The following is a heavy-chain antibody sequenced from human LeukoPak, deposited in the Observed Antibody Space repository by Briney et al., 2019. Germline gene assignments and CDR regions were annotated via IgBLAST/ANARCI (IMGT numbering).Heavy chain of an antibody. CDR2: ISWNSGSI. V-gene: IGHV3-9*01. D-gene: IGHD3-22*01. CDR3: AKDSYYDSSGFRTLGYYGMDV. CDR1: GFTFDDYA. J-gene: IGHJ6*02. Sequence: GGSLRLSCAASGFTFDDYAMHWVRQAPGKGLEWVSGISWNSGSIGYADSVKGRFTISRDNAKNSLYLQMNSLRAEDTALYYCAKDSYYDSSGFRTLGYYGMDVWGQGTTVTVSS.